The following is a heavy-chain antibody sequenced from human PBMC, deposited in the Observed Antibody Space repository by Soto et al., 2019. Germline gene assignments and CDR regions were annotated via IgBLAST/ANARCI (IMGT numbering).Heavy chain of an antibody. CDR1: GFTFSSYG. V-gene: IGHV3-33*01. CDR3: ARDLASSSWYRHY. CDR2: IWYDGSNK. J-gene: IGHJ4*02. D-gene: IGHD6-13*01. Sequence: WGSLRLSCAASGFTFSSYGMHWVRQAPGKGLEWVAVIWYDGSNKYYADSVKGRFTISRDNSKNTLYLQMNSLRAGDTAVYYCARDLASSSWYRHYWGQGTLVTVSS.